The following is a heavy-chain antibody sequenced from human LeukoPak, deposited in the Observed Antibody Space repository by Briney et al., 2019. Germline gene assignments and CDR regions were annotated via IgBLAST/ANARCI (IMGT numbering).Heavy chain of an antibody. CDR3: AIGLIYDILTGYPKGVVDY. Sequence: ASVTVSCKASGYTFTSYGISWVRQAPGQGLEWMGWISAYNGNTNYAQKLQGRVTMTTDTSTSTAYMELRSVRSDDTAVYYCAIGLIYDILTGYPKGVVDYWGQGTLVTVSS. J-gene: IGHJ4*02. CDR1: GYTFTSYG. V-gene: IGHV1-18*04. D-gene: IGHD3-9*01. CDR2: ISAYNGNT.